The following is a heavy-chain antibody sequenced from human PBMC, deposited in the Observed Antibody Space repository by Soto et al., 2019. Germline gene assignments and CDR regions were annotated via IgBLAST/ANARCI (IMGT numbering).Heavy chain of an antibody. CDR1: GFSLSTSGVG. J-gene: IGHJ4*02. Sequence: QITLKESGPTLVKPTQTLTLTCTFSGFSLSTSGVGVGWIRQPPGKALEWLALIFWDDDKRYSPSLKSRLTITKDTSNKQVVITMTNIDPADTATYYCPHRDYDSYRRSFDYWGQGTLVTVSS. V-gene: IGHV2-5*02. D-gene: IGHD3-16*01. CDR3: PHRDYDSYRRSFDY. CDR2: IFWDDDK.